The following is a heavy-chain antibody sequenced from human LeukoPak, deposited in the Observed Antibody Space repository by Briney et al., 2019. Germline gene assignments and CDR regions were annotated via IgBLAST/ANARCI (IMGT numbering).Heavy chain of an antibody. V-gene: IGHV3-21*01. CDR1: GFTFSIYS. CDR2: ISSSSSYI. Sequence: GGSLRLSCAASGFTFSIYSMNWVRQAPGKGLEWVSSISSSSSYIYYADSVKGRFTISRDNAKNSLYLQMNSLRAEDTAVYYCARDRRLTYDYVWGSYRSRSDAFDIWGQGTMVTVSS. J-gene: IGHJ3*02. D-gene: IGHD3-16*02. CDR3: ARDRRLTYDYVWGSYRSRSDAFDI.